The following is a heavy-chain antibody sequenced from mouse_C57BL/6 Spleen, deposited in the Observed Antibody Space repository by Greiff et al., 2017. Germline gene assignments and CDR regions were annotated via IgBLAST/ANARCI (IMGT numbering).Heavy chain of an antibody. Sequence: EVQLVESGGDLVKPGGSLKLSCAASGFSFSSYGMSWVRQTPDKRLEWVATISSGGSYTYNPDSVKGRFTISRDNAKNTLYLQMSSRKSEDTAMYYCARQRDYGSFYWYFDVGGTGTTVTVST. D-gene: IGHD1-1*01. CDR2: ISSGGSYT. J-gene: IGHJ1*03. CDR1: GFSFSSYG. CDR3: ARQRDYGSFYWYFDV. V-gene: IGHV5-6*01.